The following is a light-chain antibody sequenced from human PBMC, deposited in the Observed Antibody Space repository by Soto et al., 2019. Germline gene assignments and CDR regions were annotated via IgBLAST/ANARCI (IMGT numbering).Light chain of an antibody. CDR3: QTWGTGRGV. CDR2: LNSDGSH. CDR1: SGHSSYA. Sequence: QPVLTQSPSASASLGASVKLTCTLSSGHSSYAIAWHQQHPEKGPRYLMKLNSDGSHNKGDGIPDRFSGSSSGSERYLTISSLQSEDEADYYCQTWGTGRGVFGGGTKLTVL. V-gene: IGLV4-69*01. J-gene: IGLJ2*01.